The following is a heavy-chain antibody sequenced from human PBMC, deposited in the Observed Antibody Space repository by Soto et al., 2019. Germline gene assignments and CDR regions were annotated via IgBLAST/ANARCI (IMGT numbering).Heavy chain of an antibody. CDR2: IYSGGST. CDR3: ARGYDSSGYYYHDY. J-gene: IGHJ4*02. V-gene: IGHV3-53*01. Sequence: GGSLRLSCAPSGFTVSSNYMSWVRQAPGKGLEGVSVIYSGGSTYYADSVKGRFTISRDNSKNTLYLQMNSLRAEDTAVYYCARGYDSSGYYYHDYWGQVTLVTVSS. D-gene: IGHD3-22*01. CDR1: GFTVSSNY.